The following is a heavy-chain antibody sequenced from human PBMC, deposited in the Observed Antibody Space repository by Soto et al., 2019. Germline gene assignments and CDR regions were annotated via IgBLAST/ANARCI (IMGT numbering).Heavy chain of an antibody. CDR2: ISAYNGNT. V-gene: IGHV1-18*04. D-gene: IGHD3-3*01. CDR1: GYTFTSYG. CDR3: ARQRFGVVIIHYFDY. Sequence: QVQLVQSGAEVKKPGASVKVSCKASGYTFTSYGISWVRQAPGQGHEWMGWISAYNGNTNYAQKLQGRVTMTTDTSTSTAYMELRSLTSDDTAVYYCARQRFGVVIIHYFDYWGQGTLVTVSS. J-gene: IGHJ4*02.